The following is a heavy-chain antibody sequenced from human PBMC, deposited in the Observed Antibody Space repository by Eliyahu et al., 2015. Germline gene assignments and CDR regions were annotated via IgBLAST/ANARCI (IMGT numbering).Heavy chain of an antibody. J-gene: IGHJ4*02. Sequence: QITLKESGPTLVKPTQTLTLTCTFSGFXVSTNGVGVGWLRQPPGKALESLALIYWDDDKRYSPALKSRLSIAKDASKNQVVLRMTNMDPVDTATYYCAHRMREREFDYWGQGILVTVSS. D-gene: IGHD1-26*01. CDR2: IYWDDDK. V-gene: IGHV2-5*02. CDR1: GFXVSTNGVG. CDR3: AHRMREREFDY.